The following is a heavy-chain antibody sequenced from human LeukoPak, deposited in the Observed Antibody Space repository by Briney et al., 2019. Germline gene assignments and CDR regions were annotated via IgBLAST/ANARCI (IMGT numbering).Heavy chain of an antibody. V-gene: IGHV3-23*01. Sequence: GGSLRLSCAASGFTFSRYAMAWVRQAPGKGLEWVSTFSVSGGSTYDAASAKGGFTIPRDNSKNTLYLKMNSLSAEDTAVYYCARRAQLGGPFDYWGEGTLVTVSS. CDR1: GFTFSRYA. J-gene: IGHJ4*02. D-gene: IGHD6-13*01. CDR3: ARRAQLGGPFDY. CDR2: FSVSGGST.